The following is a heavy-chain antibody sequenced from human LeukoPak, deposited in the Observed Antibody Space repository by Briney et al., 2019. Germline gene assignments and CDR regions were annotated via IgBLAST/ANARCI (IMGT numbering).Heavy chain of an antibody. CDR1: GGSFSGYY. Sequence: PSETLSLTCAVYGGSFSGYYWSWIRQPPGKGLEWIGEINHSGSTNYNPSLKSRVTISVDTSKNQFSLKLSSVTAADTAVYYCARDPLASSGWYIRGFFDYWGQGTLVTVSS. V-gene: IGHV4-34*01. J-gene: IGHJ4*02. CDR3: ARDPLASSGWYIRGFFDY. D-gene: IGHD6-19*01. CDR2: INHSGST.